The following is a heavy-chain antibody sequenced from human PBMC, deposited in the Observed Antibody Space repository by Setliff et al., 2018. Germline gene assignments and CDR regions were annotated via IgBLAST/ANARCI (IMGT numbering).Heavy chain of an antibody. CDR1: GYAFSSYY. CDR2: INTGGGSA. Sequence: GASVKVSCKASGYAFSSYYMYWVRQAPGQGLYWMGTINTGGGSASIVDQFRGRVTMTRDTSTSTIYLELTSLRSDDTAVYYCARINFYVSSGYYYAPDYWGQGTLVTVSS. CDR3: ARINFYVSSGYYYAPDY. V-gene: IGHV1-46*01. J-gene: IGHJ4*02. D-gene: IGHD3-22*01.